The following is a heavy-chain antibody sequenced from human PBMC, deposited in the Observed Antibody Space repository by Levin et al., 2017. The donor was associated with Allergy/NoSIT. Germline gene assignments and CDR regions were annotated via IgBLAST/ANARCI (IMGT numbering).Heavy chain of an antibody. Sequence: SETLSLTCTVSGGSISSGGYYWSWIRQHPGKGLEWIGYIYYSGSTYYNPSLKSRVTISVDTSKNQFSLKLSSVTAADTAVYYCARGALYYDILTPIDYWGQGTLVTVSS. D-gene: IGHD3-9*01. CDR1: GGSISSGGYY. J-gene: IGHJ4*02. CDR2: IYYSGST. V-gene: IGHV4-31*03. CDR3: ARGALYYDILTPIDY.